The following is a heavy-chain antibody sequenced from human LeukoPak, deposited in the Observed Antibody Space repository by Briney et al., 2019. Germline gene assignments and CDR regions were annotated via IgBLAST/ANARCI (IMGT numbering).Heavy chain of an antibody. CDR3: ATPFMSAKDRYYGSGSYAFDI. D-gene: IGHD3-10*01. V-gene: IGHV1-69*01. CDR1: GFTFSSYA. J-gene: IGHJ3*02. CDR2: IIPIFGTA. Sequence: GGSLRLSCAASGFTFSSYAISWVRQAPGQGLEWMGGIIPIFGTANYAQKFQGRVTITADESTSTAYMELSSLRSEDTAVYYCATPFMSAKDRYYGSGSYAFDIWGQGTMVTVSS.